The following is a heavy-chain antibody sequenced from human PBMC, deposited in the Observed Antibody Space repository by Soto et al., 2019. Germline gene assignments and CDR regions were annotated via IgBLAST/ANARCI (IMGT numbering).Heavy chain of an antibody. J-gene: IGHJ6*03. CDR2: INHSGST. V-gene: IGHV4-34*01. Sequence: QVQLQQWGAGLLKPSETLSLTCAVYGGSFSGYYWSWIRQPPGKGLEWIGEINHSGSTNYNPSLKSRVTISVDTSKTQFSLKLSSVTAADTAVYYCARGRSISVAGTYYYYMDVWGKGTTVTVSS. CDR1: GGSFSGYY. D-gene: IGHD6-19*01. CDR3: ARGRSISVAGTYYYYMDV.